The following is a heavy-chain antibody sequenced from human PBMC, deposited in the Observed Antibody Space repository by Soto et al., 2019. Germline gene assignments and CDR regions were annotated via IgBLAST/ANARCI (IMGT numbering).Heavy chain of an antibody. Sequence: EVQLVESGGGLVQPGGSLRLSCEASGFTFSRYWMHWVRQAPGKGLVWVSRINIDGSITNYADSVKDRFTISRDSAKNTLYLQMNSLRVEDTAVYRCARGGSGSAMAHDHWGEGTLVTVSS. CDR3: ARGGSGSAMAHDH. D-gene: IGHD5-18*01. CDR2: INIDGSIT. J-gene: IGHJ4*02. V-gene: IGHV3-74*01. CDR1: GFTFSRYW.